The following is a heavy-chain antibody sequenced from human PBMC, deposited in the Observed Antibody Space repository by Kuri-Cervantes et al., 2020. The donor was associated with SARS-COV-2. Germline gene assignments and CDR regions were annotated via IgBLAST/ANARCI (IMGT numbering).Heavy chain of an antibody. CDR2: ISGSGGST. CDR1: GFTFSSYA. CDR3: ARDQSITMIVVVNRDAFDI. V-gene: IGHV3-23*01. Sequence: LSLTCAASGFTFSSYAMSWVRQAPGKGLEWVSAISGSGGSTYYADSVKGRFTISRDNSKNTLYLQMNSLRAEDTAIYYCARDQSITMIVVVNRDAFDIWGQGTMVTVSS. J-gene: IGHJ3*02. D-gene: IGHD3-22*01.